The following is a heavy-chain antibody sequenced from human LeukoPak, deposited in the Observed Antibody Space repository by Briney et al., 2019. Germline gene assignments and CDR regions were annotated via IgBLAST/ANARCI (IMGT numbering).Heavy chain of an antibody. V-gene: IGHV3-30-3*01. CDR2: ISYDASNK. CDR1: GFTFSAFA. D-gene: IGHD5-12*01. J-gene: IGHJ3*02. Sequence: GGSLRLSCAASGFTFSAFAMHWARQAPGKGLEWVAAISYDASNKYYAVSVRGRFTISRDNSRNTLFLQMNSMRADDTAVYYCARGTTDIVAEISDAFDIGGQGTVVTVSS. CDR3: ARGTTDIVAEISDAFDI.